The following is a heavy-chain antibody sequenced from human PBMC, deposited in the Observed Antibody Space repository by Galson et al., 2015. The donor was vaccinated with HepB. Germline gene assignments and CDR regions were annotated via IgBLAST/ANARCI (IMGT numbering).Heavy chain of an antibody. Sequence: SLRLSCAASGFTFDDYTMHWVRQAPGKGLEWVSLISWDGGSTYYADSVKGRFTISRDNSKNSLYLQMNSLRTEDTALYYCAKDVTKGPHGAFDIWGQGTMVTVSS. CDR1: GFTFDDYT. CDR2: ISWDGGST. CDR3: AKDVTKGPHGAFDI. D-gene: IGHD1-1*01. J-gene: IGHJ3*02. V-gene: IGHV3-43*01.